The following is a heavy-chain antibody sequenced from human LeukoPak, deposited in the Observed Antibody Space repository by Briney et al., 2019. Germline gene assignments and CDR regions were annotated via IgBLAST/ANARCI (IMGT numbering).Heavy chain of an antibody. V-gene: IGHV1-46*01. Sequence: ASVKVSCKASGWTLTSYYMHWVRQAPGQGLEWMGIINPSGGSTSYAPKFQGRVTMTRDTSTSTVYMDLSSLRSEDTAVYYCARGEVGAIDYWGQGTLVTVSS. J-gene: IGHJ4*02. CDR3: ARGEVGAIDY. CDR2: INPSGGST. D-gene: IGHD1-26*01. CDR1: GWTLTSYY.